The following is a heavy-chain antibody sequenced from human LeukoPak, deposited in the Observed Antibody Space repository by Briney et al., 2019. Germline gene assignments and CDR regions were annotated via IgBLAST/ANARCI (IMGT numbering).Heavy chain of an antibody. D-gene: IGHD3-3*01. CDR1: GFTFSDYY. J-gene: IGHJ3*02. CDR3: AKDGRYGVATIGDAFDI. CDR2: ISSSGSTI. V-gene: IGHV3-11*01. Sequence: GGSLRLSCAASGFTFSDYYMSWIRQAPGKGLEWVSYISSSGSTIYYADSVKGRFTISRDNAKNSLYLQMNSLRAEDTAVYYCAKDGRYGVATIGDAFDIWGQGTMVTVSS.